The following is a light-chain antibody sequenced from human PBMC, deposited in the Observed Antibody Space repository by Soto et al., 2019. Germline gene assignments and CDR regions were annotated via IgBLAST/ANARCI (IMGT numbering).Light chain of an antibody. CDR3: QQCNNYPPS. Sequence: ATQLTQSPSSLSASVGDRVTITCRASQGISTDVAWYQQKPGKAPKVLISDASKVQSGVPSRFSGSGSGTDFTLIIGSLQPEDFATYYCQQCNNYPPSFGQGTKLEIK. CDR1: QGISTD. V-gene: IGKV1D-13*01. J-gene: IGKJ2*01. CDR2: DAS.